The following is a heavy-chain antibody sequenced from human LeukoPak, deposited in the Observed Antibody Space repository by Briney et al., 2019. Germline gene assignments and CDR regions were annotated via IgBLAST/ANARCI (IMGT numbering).Heavy chain of an antibody. Sequence: GGSLRLSCAASGFTFSSYAMSWVRQAPGKGLEWVSAISGSGGSTYYADSVKGRFTISRDNAKNSLYLQMNSLRAEDTAVYYCAREGIQLWFPDYWGQGTLVTVSS. D-gene: IGHD5-18*01. CDR1: GFTFSSYA. CDR3: AREGIQLWFPDY. CDR2: ISGSGGST. J-gene: IGHJ4*02. V-gene: IGHV3-23*01.